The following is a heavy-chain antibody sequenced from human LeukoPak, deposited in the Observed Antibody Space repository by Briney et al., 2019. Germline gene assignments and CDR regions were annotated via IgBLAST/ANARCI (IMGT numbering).Heavy chain of an antibody. CDR1: GYTFTGYH. J-gene: IGHJ4*02. CDR3: VTSSAVGGAQRAFDY. Sequence: ASVKVSCKASGYTFTGYHIHWVRQAPGQGLEWLGWINPNAGDTKYAQKFQGRVTVTRDTSISTAYMELSRLRSDDTAVYYCVTSSAVGGAQRAFDYWGQGTLVTVSS. V-gene: IGHV1-2*02. CDR2: INPNAGDT. D-gene: IGHD3-10*01.